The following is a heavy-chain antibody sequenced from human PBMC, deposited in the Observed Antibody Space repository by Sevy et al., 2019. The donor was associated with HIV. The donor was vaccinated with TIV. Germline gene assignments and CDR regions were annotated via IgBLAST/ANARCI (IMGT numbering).Heavy chain of an antibody. Sequence: SETLSLTCGIYTGAFNNYYWSWIRQPPGKGLEWIGEINRSGSTKYNPSLKSRVTISVDTSKNQFFLKLTSVSAADTAVYFCARGRTHYYDTTGRNWFDPWGQGTLVTVSS. J-gene: IGHJ5*02. D-gene: IGHD3-22*01. V-gene: IGHV4-34*01. CDR1: TGAFNNYY. CDR3: ARGRTHYYDTTGRNWFDP. CDR2: INRSGST.